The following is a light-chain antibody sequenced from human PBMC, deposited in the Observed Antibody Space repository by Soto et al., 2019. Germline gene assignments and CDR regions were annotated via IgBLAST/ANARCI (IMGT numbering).Light chain of an antibody. CDR2: GAS. J-gene: IGKJ4*01. CDR3: QHYNDLPLT. Sequence: ELVMTQSPAPLSVSPGELATLSCRASQSVSNNLAWYQQKPGQAPRLLIYGASTRATGIPARFSGSGSGTEFTLTISSLQSEDFAVYSCQHYNDLPLTFGGGTKVEIK. CDR1: QSVSNN. V-gene: IGKV3-15*01.